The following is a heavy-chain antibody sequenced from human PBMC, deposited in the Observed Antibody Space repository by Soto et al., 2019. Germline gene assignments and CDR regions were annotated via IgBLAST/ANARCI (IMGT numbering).Heavy chain of an antibody. V-gene: IGHV1-2*04. J-gene: IGHJ6*03. CDR3: ARESGGATATLDYYYFYMDV. Sequence: QVQLVQSGAEVRKPGASVTVSCRSSGDSFNDYYIHWVRQAPGQGFEWMGWINPNGGVTKYAQKFQGWVSMTRDTSIRTGYMQLSRLRAEDTAVYYCARESGGATATLDYYYFYMDVWGTGTTVTVSS. CDR2: INPNGGVT. D-gene: IGHD5-12*01. CDR1: GDSFNDYY.